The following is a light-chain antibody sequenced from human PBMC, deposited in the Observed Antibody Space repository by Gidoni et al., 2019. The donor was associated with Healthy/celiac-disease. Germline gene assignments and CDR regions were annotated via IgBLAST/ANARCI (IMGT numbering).Light chain of an antibody. CDR1: QSISSY. J-gene: IGKJ3*01. CDR3: QQSYSTPLT. CDR2: AAS. Sequence: DIQLTPSPSSLSASVGDRVTITCRASQSISSYLNWYKQKPGKAPKLLIYAASSLQSGVPSRFSGSGSGTDFTLTISSLQPEDFATYYCQQSYSTPLTFGPGTKVDIK. V-gene: IGKV1-39*01.